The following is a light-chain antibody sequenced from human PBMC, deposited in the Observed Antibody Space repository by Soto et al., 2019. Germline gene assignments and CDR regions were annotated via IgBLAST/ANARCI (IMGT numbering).Light chain of an antibody. Sequence: EIVMTQSPATLSESPGERATLSSRASQSVSSNLAWYQQKPGQPPRLLIYGASTGATGIPARFSGSGSGTEFTLTIGSLQSEDFALYYCQQYNNWPPGITFGQGTRLEI. CDR1: QSVSSN. CDR3: QQYNNWPPGIT. CDR2: GAS. V-gene: IGKV3-15*01. J-gene: IGKJ5*01.